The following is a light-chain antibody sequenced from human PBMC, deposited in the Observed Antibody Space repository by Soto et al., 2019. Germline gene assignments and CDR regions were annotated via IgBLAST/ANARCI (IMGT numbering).Light chain of an antibody. Sequence: EIVLTQSPGTLSLSPGERATLSCRASQSVSSSYLAWYQQKPGQAPRLLIYGASSRATGIPDRFSGSGSGTDFTLTISRLEPEDFAVYYCQQYGSSPWWTFGQGT. CDR2: GAS. J-gene: IGKJ1*01. CDR3: QQYGSSPWWT. V-gene: IGKV3-20*01. CDR1: QSVSSSY.